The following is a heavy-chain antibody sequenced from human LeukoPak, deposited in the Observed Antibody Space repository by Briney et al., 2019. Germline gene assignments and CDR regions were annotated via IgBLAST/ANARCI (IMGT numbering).Heavy chain of an antibody. CDR1: GYTFTGYY. CDR3: AREEGLGYCSSTSCSQDYYYYGMDV. D-gene: IGHD2-2*01. Sequence: GASVKVSCKASGYTFTGYYMHWVRQAPGQGLEWMGWINPNGGGTNYAQKFQGRVTMTRDTSISTAYMELSRLRSDDTAVYYCAREEGLGYCSSTSCSQDYYYYGMDVWGQGTTVTVSS. CDR2: INPNGGGT. J-gene: IGHJ6*02. V-gene: IGHV1-2*02.